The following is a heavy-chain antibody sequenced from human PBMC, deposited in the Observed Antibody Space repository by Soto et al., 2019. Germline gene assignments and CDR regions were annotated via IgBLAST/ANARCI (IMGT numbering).Heavy chain of an antibody. J-gene: IGHJ3*02. Sequence: GXSVKVSCKASGGTFSSYAISWVRQAPGQGLEWMGGIIPIFGTANYAQKFQGRVTITADESTSTAYMELSSLRSEDTAVYYCARDQNTVTTGSAFDIWGQGTMVTVSS. V-gene: IGHV1-69*13. CDR3: ARDQNTVTTGSAFDI. D-gene: IGHD4-17*01. CDR2: IIPIFGTA. CDR1: GGTFSSYA.